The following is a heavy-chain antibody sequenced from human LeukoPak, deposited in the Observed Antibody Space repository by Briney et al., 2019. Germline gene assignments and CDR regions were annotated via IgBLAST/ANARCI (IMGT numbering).Heavy chain of an antibody. CDR2: INPNTGGT. J-gene: IGHJ4*02. Sequence: ASVKVSCKASGYILTAYYMHWVRQAPGQGLEWMGWINPNTGGTKYAQKFQGRVTMTRDTSISTAYMELSRLRADDTAVYFCARDGTYCGGDCYPTTSKIDYWGQGTLVTVSS. D-gene: IGHD2-21*02. CDR3: ARDGTYCGGDCYPTTSKIDY. V-gene: IGHV1-2*02. CDR1: GYILTAYY.